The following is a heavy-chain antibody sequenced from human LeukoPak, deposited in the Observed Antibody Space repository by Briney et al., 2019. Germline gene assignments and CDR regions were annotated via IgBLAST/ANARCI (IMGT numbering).Heavy chain of an antibody. Sequence: SVKVSCKASGGTFSSYAISWVRQAPGQGLEWMGGIIPIFGKANYAQKFQGRVTITTDESTSTAYMELSSLRSEDTAVYYCARGVSVRGVMGDWGQGTLVTVSS. CDR1: GGTFSSYA. CDR2: IIPIFGKA. J-gene: IGHJ4*02. CDR3: ARGVSVRGVMGD. V-gene: IGHV1-69*05. D-gene: IGHD3-10*01.